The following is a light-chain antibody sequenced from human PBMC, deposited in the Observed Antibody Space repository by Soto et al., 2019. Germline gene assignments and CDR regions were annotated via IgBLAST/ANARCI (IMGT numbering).Light chain of an antibody. CDR1: PSNIGSNT. Sequence: QSVLTQPPSTSGTPGQRVTFSCSGTPSNIGSNTVNWYQQHPGTAPKLLIYSDNQRPSRVPDQFSGSKFVTSASLAISGLQAEDEADYYCAAWYDSLNGVVFGGGTTLTVL. J-gene: IGLJ2*01. CDR2: SDN. CDR3: AAWYDSLNGVV. V-gene: IGLV1-44*01.